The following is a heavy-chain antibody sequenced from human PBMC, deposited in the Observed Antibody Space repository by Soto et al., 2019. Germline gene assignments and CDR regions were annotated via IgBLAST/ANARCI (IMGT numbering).Heavy chain of an antibody. J-gene: IGHJ4*02. Sequence: EVQLVESGGGLMQPGGSLRLSCAASGFTVSSKYMNWVRQAPGKGLEWVSIIWSAGLTYYADSVRGRFTISRDISKSTVFLQMSSLRVEDTAIYYCAKSSAYFDYWGQGTLVTVSS. CDR1: GFTVSSKY. V-gene: IGHV3-53*01. CDR2: IWSAGLT. CDR3: AKSSAYFDY. D-gene: IGHD3-22*01.